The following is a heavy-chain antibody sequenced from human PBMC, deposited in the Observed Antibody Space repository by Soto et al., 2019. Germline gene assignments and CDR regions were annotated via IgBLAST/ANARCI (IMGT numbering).Heavy chain of an antibody. CDR3: PRDNFNSYGMDV. CDR2: IYYSGST. CDR1: GGSISSGDYY. Sequence: QVQLQESGPGLVKPSQTLSLTCTVSGGSISSGDYYWSWIRQPPGKGLEWIGHIYYSGSTYYNPSLQSRLTISVDTSKDQFALKLSSVTAAAPAVYYCPRDNFNSYGMDVSGQGTTVTVSS. J-gene: IGHJ6*02. V-gene: IGHV4-30-4*01.